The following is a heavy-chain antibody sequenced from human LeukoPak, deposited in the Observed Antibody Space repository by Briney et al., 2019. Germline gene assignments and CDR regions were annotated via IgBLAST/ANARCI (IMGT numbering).Heavy chain of an antibody. D-gene: IGHD3-22*01. CDR1: GFTFSSYW. CDR3: VRGWVPSDITLK. V-gene: IGHV3-74*01. J-gene: IGHJ3*01. CDR2: INPDGSDT. Sequence: GGSLRLSCAASGFTFSSYWMHWVRQAPGKGLVWVSRINPDGSDTNYADSVKGRFTISRDNARNTVYLQMNSLRAEDTAVYYCVRGWVPSDITLKWGQGTMVTVSS.